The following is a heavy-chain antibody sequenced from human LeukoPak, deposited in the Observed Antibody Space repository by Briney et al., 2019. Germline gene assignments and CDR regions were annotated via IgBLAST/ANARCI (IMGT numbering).Heavy chain of an antibody. CDR2: IYYSGST. D-gene: IGHD3-9*01. V-gene: IGHV4-39*01. Sequence: SETLSLTCTVSGGSVSSSIYYWGWIRQPPGKGLEWIGSIYYSGSTSYNPSLKSRVTISVDTSKNQFSLKLTSVTAADTAVYYCASRNDISTGYVFDFWGQGTLVTVSS. CDR3: ASRNDISTGYVFDF. CDR1: GGSVSSSIYY. J-gene: IGHJ4*02.